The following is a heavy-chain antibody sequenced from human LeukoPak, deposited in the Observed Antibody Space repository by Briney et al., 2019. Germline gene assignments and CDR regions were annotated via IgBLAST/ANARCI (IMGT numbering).Heavy chain of an antibody. D-gene: IGHD6-19*01. V-gene: IGHV1-46*01. CDR1: GYTFTSYY. J-gene: IGHJ5*02. CDR3: ARTIAVAGMSYSWFDP. CDR2: INPSGGST. Sequence: ASVKVSCKASGYTFTSYYMHWVRQAPGQGLEWMGIINPSGGSTSYAQKLQGRVTMTTDTSTSTAYMELRSLRSDDTAVYYCARTIAVAGMSYSWFDPWGQGTLVTVSS.